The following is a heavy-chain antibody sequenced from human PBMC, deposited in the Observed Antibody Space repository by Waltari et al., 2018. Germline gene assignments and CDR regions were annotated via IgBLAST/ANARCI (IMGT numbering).Heavy chain of an antibody. CDR1: GYSFTSYW. D-gene: IGHD3-16*01. CDR2: IDPGDSET. J-gene: IGHJ4*02. Sequence: EVQLVQSGAEVKKPGESLKISCKGSGYSFTSYWLGWVRQMPGKGLEWMGSIDPGDSETRYSQSVQGKLTISADKSISTAYLQWSSLKASDTAMYYWATLSGGGGGDYWGQGTLVTVSS. CDR3: ATLSGGGGGDY. V-gene: IGHV5-51*01.